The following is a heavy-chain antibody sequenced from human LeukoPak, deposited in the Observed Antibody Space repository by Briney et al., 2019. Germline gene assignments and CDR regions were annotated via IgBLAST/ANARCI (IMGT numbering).Heavy chain of an antibody. V-gene: IGHV3-23*01. J-gene: IGHJ4*02. CDR2: ISRSGGTT. D-gene: IGHD1-7*01. Sequence: GGSLRLSCAASGFTFSSYAMNWVRQAPGKGLEWVSVISRSGGTTYYADSVKGRFTISRDTSKNTLYLQMNILRAEDTAVYYCARSATSITGTIEHYFDYWGQGTLVTVSS. CDR1: GFTFSSYA. CDR3: ARSATSITGTIEHYFDY.